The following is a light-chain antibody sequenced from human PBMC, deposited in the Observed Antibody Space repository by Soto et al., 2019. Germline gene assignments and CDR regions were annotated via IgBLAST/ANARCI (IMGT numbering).Light chain of an antibody. J-gene: IGKJ1*01. CDR3: QQYNNWPPGT. CDR1: QSVSSN. Sequence: EIAMTQSPATLSVSPGERATLSCRASQSVSSNLAWYQQKPGQAPRLLIYGASTRATGIPARFSGGGSGTEFTLTISSLQSEDFAVDYCQQYNNWPPGTFGQGTKVEI. V-gene: IGKV3-15*01. CDR2: GAS.